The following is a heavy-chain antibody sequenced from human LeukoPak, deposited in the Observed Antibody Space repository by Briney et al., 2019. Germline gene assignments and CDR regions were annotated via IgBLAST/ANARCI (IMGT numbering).Heavy chain of an antibody. J-gene: IGHJ3*02. Sequence: GGSQRLSCAASVFTVSSNYMRWVRHAPGRGLEWVSVIYSGGTTYYADSVKGRFTISRDNSKNTLYLQMNSLRAEDTAVYYCAGGTGYCSSTSCSDAFDIWGQGTVVTVSS. CDR2: IYSGGTT. CDR3: AGGTGYCSSTSCSDAFDI. V-gene: IGHV3-53*01. D-gene: IGHD2-2*01. CDR1: VFTVSSNY.